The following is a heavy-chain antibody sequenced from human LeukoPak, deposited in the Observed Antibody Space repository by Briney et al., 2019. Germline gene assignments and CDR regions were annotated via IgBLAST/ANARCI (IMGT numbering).Heavy chain of an antibody. Sequence: SGGSLRLFCAASGFTFSSYEMNWVRQAPGKGLEWVSYISSSGSTIYYAGSVKGRFTISRDNAKNSLYLQMNSLRAEDTAVYYCAVMSVWFGETHWGQGTLVTVSS. CDR2: ISSSGSTI. D-gene: IGHD3-10*01. V-gene: IGHV3-48*03. J-gene: IGHJ4*02. CDR3: AVMSVWFGETH. CDR1: GFTFSSYE.